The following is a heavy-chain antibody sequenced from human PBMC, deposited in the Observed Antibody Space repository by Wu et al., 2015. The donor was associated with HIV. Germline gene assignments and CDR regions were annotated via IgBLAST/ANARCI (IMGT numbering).Heavy chain of an antibody. CDR1: GGSISSHY. D-gene: IGHD3-3*01. J-gene: IGHJ3*02. CDR2: IHYSGNT. Sequence: QVQLKESGPGLVKPSETLSLTCTVPGGSISSHYWNWIRQPPGKGLEWIGNIHYSGNTNYHPSLKSRVTISINTSKDQFSLKLSSVTAADTAVYFCTKSTVDDLWSGSPTGGAYDIWGQGTVVTVSS. CDR3: TKSTVDDLWSGSPTGGAYDI. V-gene: IGHV4-59*11.